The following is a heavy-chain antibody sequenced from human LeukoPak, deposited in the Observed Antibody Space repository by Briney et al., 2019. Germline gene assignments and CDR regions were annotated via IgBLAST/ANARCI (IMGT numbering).Heavy chain of an antibody. CDR3: AKSPDIVVVPAAMHY. J-gene: IGHJ4*02. V-gene: IGHV3-9*01. Sequence: GGSLRLSCAASGFTFDDYAMHWVRQAPGKGLEWVSGISWNSGSIGYADSVKGRFTISRDNAKNSLYLQMNSLRAEDTALYSCAKSPDIVVVPAAMHYWGQGTLVTVPS. CDR2: ISWNSGSI. CDR1: GFTFDDYA. D-gene: IGHD2-2*01.